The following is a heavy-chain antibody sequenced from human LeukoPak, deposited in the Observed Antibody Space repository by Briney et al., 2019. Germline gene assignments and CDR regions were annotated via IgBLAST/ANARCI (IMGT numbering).Heavy chain of an antibody. Sequence: PSETLSLTCTVSGGSISSYYWGWIRQPPGKGLEWIGYIYYSGSTDYNPSLKSRVTISVDTSKNQFSLKLSSVTAADTAVYYCARVSSGWSTDYYFDYWGQGTLVTVSS. V-gene: IGHV4-59*01. D-gene: IGHD6-19*01. CDR3: ARVSSGWSTDYYFDY. J-gene: IGHJ4*02. CDR2: IYYSGST. CDR1: GGSISSYY.